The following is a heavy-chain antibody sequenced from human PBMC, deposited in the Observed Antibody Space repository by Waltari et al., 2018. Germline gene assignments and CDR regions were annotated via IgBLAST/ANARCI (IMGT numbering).Heavy chain of an antibody. D-gene: IGHD2-8*01. CDR3: ATDPNGVYGMDV. CDR1: GYTLTELS. V-gene: IGHV1-24*01. J-gene: IGHJ6*02. CDR2: FDPEDGET. Sequence: QVQLVQSGAEVKKPGASVKVSCKVSGYTLTELSMHWVRQGPGKGLEWMGGFDPEDGETIYAQKVQGRVTMTEDTSTDTAYMELSSLRSEDTAVYYCATDPNGVYGMDVWGQGTTVTVSS.